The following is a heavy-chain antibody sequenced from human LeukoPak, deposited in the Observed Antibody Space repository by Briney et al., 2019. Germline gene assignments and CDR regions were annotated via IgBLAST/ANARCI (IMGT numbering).Heavy chain of an antibody. D-gene: IGHD3-10*01. CDR1: GGSISSYY. V-gene: IGHV4-59*01. Sequence: KPSETLSLTCTVSGGSISSYYWSWIQQPPGKGLEWIGYIYYSGSTNYNPSLKSRVTISVDTSKNQFSLKLSSVTAADTAVYYCARDLDYYGSGGEWFDPWGQGTLVTVSS. CDR3: ARDLDYYGSGGEWFDP. CDR2: IYYSGST. J-gene: IGHJ5*02.